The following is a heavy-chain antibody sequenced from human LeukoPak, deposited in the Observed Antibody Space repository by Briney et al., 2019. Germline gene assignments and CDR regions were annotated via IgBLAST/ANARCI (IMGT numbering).Heavy chain of an antibody. CDR1: GGSISSYY. Sequence: SETLSLTCTVSGGSISSYYWSWIRQPPGKGLEWIGYTYYSGSTNYNPSLKSRVTISVDTSKNQFSLKLSSVTAADTAVYYCARASRDGYSYGLVDYWGQGTLVTVSS. CDR2: TYYSGST. D-gene: IGHD5-18*01. V-gene: IGHV4-59*01. J-gene: IGHJ4*02. CDR3: ARASRDGYSYGLVDY.